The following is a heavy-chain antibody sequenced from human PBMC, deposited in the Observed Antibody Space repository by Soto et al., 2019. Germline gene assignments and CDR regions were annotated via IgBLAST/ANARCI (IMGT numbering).Heavy chain of an antibody. Sequence: GGSLRLSCAASGFTFSSYGMHWVRQAPGKGLEWVAVIWYDGSNKYYADSVKGRFTISRDNSKNTLYLQMNSLRAEDTAVYYCARVGQYYDSSGQQGDVDYWGQGTLVTVSS. CDR3: ARVGQYYDSSGQQGDVDY. J-gene: IGHJ4*02. CDR2: IWYDGSNK. CDR1: GFTFSSYG. D-gene: IGHD3-22*01. V-gene: IGHV3-33*01.